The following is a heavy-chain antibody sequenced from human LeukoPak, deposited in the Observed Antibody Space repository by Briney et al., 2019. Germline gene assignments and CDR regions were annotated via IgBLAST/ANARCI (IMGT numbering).Heavy chain of an antibody. V-gene: IGHV1-8*03. Sequence: ASVTVSFKASGYTFTIYDINWVRQATGQGLEWMGWMNPNSGNTGYAQKFQGRVTITRNTPISTDYMELSSLRSEDTAVYYCARTYYYDSSGYYDYYYMDVWGKGTTVTVSS. J-gene: IGHJ6*03. CDR3: ARTYYYDSSGYYDYYYMDV. D-gene: IGHD3-22*01. CDR2: MNPNSGNT. CDR1: GYTFTIYD.